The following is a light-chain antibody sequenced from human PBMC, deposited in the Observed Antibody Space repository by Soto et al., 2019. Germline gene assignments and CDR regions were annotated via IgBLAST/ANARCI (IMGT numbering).Light chain of an antibody. Sequence: QSALTQPASVSGSPGQSITISCTGTSSDVGGYNYVSWYQQHPGKAPKLMIYDVSNRPSGVSNRFSGSKSGNTASLTISGLQAEDEADYYCSSYTISSRWVFGGGTQLTVL. CDR2: DVS. CDR1: SSDVGGYNY. CDR3: SSYTISSRWV. V-gene: IGLV2-14*01. J-gene: IGLJ3*02.